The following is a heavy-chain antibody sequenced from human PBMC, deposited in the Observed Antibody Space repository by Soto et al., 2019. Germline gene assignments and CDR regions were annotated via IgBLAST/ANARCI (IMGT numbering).Heavy chain of an antibody. D-gene: IGHD3-10*01. V-gene: IGHV1-2*02. CDR2: IIPNSGGT. J-gene: IGHJ4*02. CDR3: AKWSAMVLPFDF. CDR1: GYTFTGYY. Sequence: ASVKVSCKASGYTFTGYYMHWVRQAPGQGLEWMGWIIPNSGGTDYAQKFQGRVTMTRDTSISTAYMELSRLRADDTAVYYCAKWSAMVLPFDFWGQGTLVTVSS.